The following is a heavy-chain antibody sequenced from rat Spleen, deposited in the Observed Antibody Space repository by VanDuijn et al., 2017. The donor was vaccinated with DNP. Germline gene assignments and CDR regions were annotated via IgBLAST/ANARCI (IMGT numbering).Heavy chain of an antibody. D-gene: IGHD4-4*01. CDR2: ISYDGGNT. Sequence: EVQLVESGGGLVQPGRSLKLSCAASGFTFSDYYMAWVRQPPTKGLEWVASISYDGGNTNYRDSVKGRFIVSRDNAKNTLNLQMDSLRSEDTAAYYCAGAGYGTYYFDYWGQGVMVTVSS. V-gene: IGHV5-20*01. CDR3: AGAGYGTYYFDY. J-gene: IGHJ2*01. CDR1: GFTFSDYY.